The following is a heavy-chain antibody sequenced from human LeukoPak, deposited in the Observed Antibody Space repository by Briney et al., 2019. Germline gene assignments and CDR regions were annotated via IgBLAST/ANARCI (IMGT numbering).Heavy chain of an antibody. CDR3: ARGFYYDSSGYPPDY. V-gene: IGHV4-59*01. CDR1: GGSTSTYY. CDR2: IFYSGST. Sequence: PSETLSLTRTVSGGSTSTYYWSCIRQPPGKGLEWIGYIFYSGSTNYNPSLKSRVTISLDTSKNQFSLKLSSVTAADTAVYYCARGFYYDSSGYPPDYWGQGTLVTVSS. D-gene: IGHD3-22*01. J-gene: IGHJ4*02.